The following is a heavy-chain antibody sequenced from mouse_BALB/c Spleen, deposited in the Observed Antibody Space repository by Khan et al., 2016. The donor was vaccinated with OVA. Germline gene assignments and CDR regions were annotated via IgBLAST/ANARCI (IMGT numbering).Heavy chain of an antibody. CDR1: GFSLTSHG. J-gene: IGHJ2*01. CDR2: IWAGGST. V-gene: IGHV2-9*02. Sequence: QVQLKESGPGLVAPSQSLSITCTVSGFSLTSHGVHWVRQPPGKGLEWLGVIWAGGSTHYNSALMSRLSISNDSSKSQVFLKMNSLQTDDTAIYYCARNREPDYFDYWGQGTTLTVSS. CDR3: ARNREPDYFDY.